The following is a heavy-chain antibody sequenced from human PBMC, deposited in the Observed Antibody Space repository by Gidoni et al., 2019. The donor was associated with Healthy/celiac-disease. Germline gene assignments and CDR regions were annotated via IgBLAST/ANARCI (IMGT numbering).Heavy chain of an antibody. CDR2: IYYSGRT. D-gene: IGHD6-13*01. CDR3: ARQQRIAADGEEFDY. Sequence: QLQLHESGPGLVKPSDTLSLTCTVSGGPIRSSSYYWGWIRQPPGKWLEWIGSIYYSGRTYYKPAIKSRVTIYVDKSKNKFSLKLSSVTSADTAVYYCARQQRIAADGEEFDYWGQGTLVTVSS. V-gene: IGHV4-39*01. J-gene: IGHJ4*02. CDR1: GGPIRSSSYY.